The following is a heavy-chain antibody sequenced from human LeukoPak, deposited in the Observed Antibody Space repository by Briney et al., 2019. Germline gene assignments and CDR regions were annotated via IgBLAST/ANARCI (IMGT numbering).Heavy chain of an antibody. J-gene: IGHJ6*03. D-gene: IGHD6-25*01. V-gene: IGHV1-8*01. Sequence: GASVKVSCKASGYTFTSYDINWVRQATGQGLERMGWMNPNSGNTGYAQKFQGRVTMTRNTSISTAYMELSSLRSEDTAVYYCARGPGYSSDLILSYMDVWGKGTTVTVSS. CDR3: ARGPGYSSDLILSYMDV. CDR2: MNPNSGNT. CDR1: GYTFTSYD.